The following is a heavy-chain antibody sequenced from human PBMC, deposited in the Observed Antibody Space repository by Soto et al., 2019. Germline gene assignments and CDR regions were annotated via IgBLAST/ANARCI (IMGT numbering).Heavy chain of an antibody. Sequence: PSETLSLTCTVSGGSMRNVYWSWIRQPPGKRLEWIGFIFHSGNAKYNPSLKSRVTISIDTSKSQFPLSLVSVTAADTAVYFCARAHAPTLPFDYWGLGTLVTVSS. CDR2: IFHSGNA. CDR3: ARAHAPTLPFDY. J-gene: IGHJ4*01. V-gene: IGHV4-59*12. D-gene: IGHD2-15*01. CDR1: GGSMRNVY.